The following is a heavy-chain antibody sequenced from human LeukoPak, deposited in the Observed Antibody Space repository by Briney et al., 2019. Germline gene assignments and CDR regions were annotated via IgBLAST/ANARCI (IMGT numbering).Heavy chain of an antibody. J-gene: IGHJ5*02. CDR3: VRSKSGAYGWFDP. V-gene: IGHV4-59*01. D-gene: IGHD2-15*01. CDR2: IYYTGDT. CDR1: GVSISGYF. Sequence: PSETLSLTCTVSGVSISGYFWTWIRQPPGKGLEWIGYIYYTGDTTYYPALKSRVTISIDTSKNQFSLNVNSVTAADTAVYYCVRSKSGAYGWFDPWGQGTLVTVFS.